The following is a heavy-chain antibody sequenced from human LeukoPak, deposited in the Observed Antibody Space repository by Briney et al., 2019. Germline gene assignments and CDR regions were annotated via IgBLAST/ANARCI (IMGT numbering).Heavy chain of an antibody. D-gene: IGHD3-3*01. CDR1: GGSINSETYY. CDR2: IYRTRIT. Sequence: SETLSLTCAVSGGSINSETYYWAWIRQNPGKDLEWIGYIYRTRITYPNPSLKSRVSMSIDTSKNQFSLKLTSVTAADTAVYFCARASWTDFFLDYWGQGTLLSVSS. V-gene: IGHV4-31*11. CDR3: ARASWTDFFLDY. J-gene: IGHJ4*02.